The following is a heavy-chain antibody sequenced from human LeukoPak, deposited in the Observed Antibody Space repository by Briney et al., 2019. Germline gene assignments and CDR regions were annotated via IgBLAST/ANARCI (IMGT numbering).Heavy chain of an antibody. CDR1: GGSFSGYY. V-gene: IGHV4-34*01. D-gene: IGHD5-12*01. CDR3: ARGCSGYDRIDYFDY. J-gene: IGHJ4*02. CDR2: INHSGST. Sequence: SETLSLTCAVYGGSFSGYYWSWMRQPPGKGLEWIGEINHSGSTNYNPSLKSRVTISVDTSKNQFSLKLSSVTAADTAVYYCARGCSGYDRIDYFDYWGQGTLVTVSS.